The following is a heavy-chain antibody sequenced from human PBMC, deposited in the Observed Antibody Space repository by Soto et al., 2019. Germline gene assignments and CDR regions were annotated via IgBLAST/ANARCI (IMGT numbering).Heavy chain of an antibody. CDR2: IIPIFGTA. J-gene: IGHJ6*02. D-gene: IGHD2-2*01. V-gene: IGHV1-69*01. CDR3: ARTNCSSTSCYGGDIYYYYGMDV. CDR1: GGTFSSYA. Sequence: QVQLVQSGAEVKKPGSSVKVSCKASGGTFSSYAISWVRQAPGQGLEWMGGIIPIFGTANYAQKFQGRVTITADESTSTAYMELSSVRSEVTAVYYCARTNCSSTSCYGGDIYYYYGMDVWGQGTTVTVSS.